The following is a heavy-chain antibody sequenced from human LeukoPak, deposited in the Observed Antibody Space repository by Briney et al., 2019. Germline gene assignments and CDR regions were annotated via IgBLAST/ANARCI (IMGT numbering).Heavy chain of an antibody. CDR1: GGTFSSYA. CDR3: ARDGIAVAGTVY. CDR2: IIPIFGTA. V-gene: IGHV1-69*01. D-gene: IGHD6-19*01. Sequence: SVKVSCKASGGTFSSYAISWVRQAPGQGLEWMGGIIPIFGTANYAQKFQGRVTITADESASTAYMELSSLRSEDTAVYYCARDGIAVAGTVYWGQGTLVTVSS. J-gene: IGHJ4*02.